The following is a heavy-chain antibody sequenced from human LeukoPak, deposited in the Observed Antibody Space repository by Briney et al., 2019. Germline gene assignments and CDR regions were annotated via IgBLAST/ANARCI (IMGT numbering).Heavy chain of an antibody. CDR1: GYTFTNYV. J-gene: IGHJ6*03. V-gene: IGHV1-18*01. Sequence: GASVKVSCKASGYTFTNYVITWVRQAPGQGLEWMGWISAYIGNTNYAQKLQGGVIMTTDTSTSTAYMELRSLRSDDTAVYYCARVLRRITMVRGVIPLAMDVWGKGTTVTVSS. CDR3: ARVLRRITMVRGVIPLAMDV. D-gene: IGHD3-10*01. CDR2: ISAYIGNT.